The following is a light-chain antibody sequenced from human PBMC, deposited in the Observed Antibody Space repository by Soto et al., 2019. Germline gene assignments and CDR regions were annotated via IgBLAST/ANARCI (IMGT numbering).Light chain of an antibody. J-gene: IGKJ1*01. CDR2: DAS. CDR3: QQYNSYSLT. CDR1: QSISIW. Sequence: DIQMTQSPSTLSASVGDRVTITCRARQSISIWLAWYQQKPGKAPRLLIYDASILESGVPSRFSGSGSGTEFTLTISSLQPDDFATYYCQQYNSYSLTFGQGTKVDIK. V-gene: IGKV1-5*01.